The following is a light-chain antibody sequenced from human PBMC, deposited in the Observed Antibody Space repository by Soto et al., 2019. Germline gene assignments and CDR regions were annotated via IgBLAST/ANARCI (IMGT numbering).Light chain of an antibody. CDR2: RSN. CDR3: AAWDDSLSGRV. Sequence: AVVTQPPSASGTPGQRVTISCSGSSSNIGSNYVYWYQQLPGTAPKLLIYRSNQRPSGVPDRFSGSTSGTSASLAISGLRSEDEADYYCAAWDDSLSGRVFGGGTKVTVL. CDR1: SSNIGSNY. J-gene: IGLJ3*02. V-gene: IGLV1-47*01.